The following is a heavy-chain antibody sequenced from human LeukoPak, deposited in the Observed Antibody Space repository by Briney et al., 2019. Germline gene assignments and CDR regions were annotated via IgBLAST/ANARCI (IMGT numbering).Heavy chain of an antibody. Sequence: PSETLSLTCTVSGGSISSSSYYWGWIRQPPGKGLEWIGSIYYSGSTYYNPSLKSRVTISVDTSKNQFSLKLSSVTAADTAVYYCARLIGGYGLAPSGAHWFDPWGQGTLVTVSS. CDR1: GGSISSSSYY. CDR3: ARLIGGYGLAPSGAHWFDP. V-gene: IGHV4-39*01. J-gene: IGHJ5*02. D-gene: IGHD5-12*01. CDR2: IYYSGST.